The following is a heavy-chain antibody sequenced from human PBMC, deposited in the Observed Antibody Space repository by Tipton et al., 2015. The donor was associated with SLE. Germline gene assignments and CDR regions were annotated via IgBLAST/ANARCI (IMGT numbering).Heavy chain of an antibody. CDR3: TRQALGGFFDY. CDR2: IRSKAYGGTT. CDR1: GFTFGDYA. V-gene: IGHV3-49*04. Sequence: SLRLSCTASGFTFGDYAMSWVRQAPGKGLEWVGFIRSKAYGGTTEYVASVKGRFTISRDDSKSIAYLQMNSLKTEDTAVYYCTRQALGGFFDYWGQGTLVTVSS. J-gene: IGHJ4*02.